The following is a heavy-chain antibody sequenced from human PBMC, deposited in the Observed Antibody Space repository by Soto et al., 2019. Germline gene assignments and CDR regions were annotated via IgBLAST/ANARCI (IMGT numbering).Heavy chain of an antibody. D-gene: IGHD5-12*01. CDR3: AKDIRGYSGYLDY. CDR2: ISWSSGTI. J-gene: IGHJ4*02. CDR1: GFTFSDYA. V-gene: IGHV3-9*01. Sequence: DVQLVESGGGLVQPGRSLRLSCAASGFTFSDYAMHWVRQAPGKGLEWVSGISWSSGTIVYADSVEGRFTISRDNAKNSLSLEMNSLRPEDTALYYCAKDIRGYSGYLDYWGQGSLVTVSS.